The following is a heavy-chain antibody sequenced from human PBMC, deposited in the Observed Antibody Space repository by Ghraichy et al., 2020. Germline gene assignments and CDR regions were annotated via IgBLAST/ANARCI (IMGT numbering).Heavy chain of an antibody. Sequence: SETLSLTCTVSGGSISSSSYYWGWIRQPPGKGLEWIGSIYYSGSTYYNPSLKSRVTISVDTSKNQFSLKLSSVTAADTAVYYCATLEFGVIYNWGQGTLVTVSS. V-gene: IGHV4-39*01. D-gene: IGHD3-3*01. CDR3: ATLEFGVIYN. J-gene: IGHJ4*02. CDR2: IYYSGST. CDR1: GGSISSSSYY.